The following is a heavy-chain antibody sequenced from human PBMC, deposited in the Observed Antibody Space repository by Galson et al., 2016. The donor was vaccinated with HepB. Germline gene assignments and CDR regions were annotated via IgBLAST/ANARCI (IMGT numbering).Heavy chain of an antibody. D-gene: IGHD2-21*02. CDR1: GFTFSSNA. J-gene: IGHJ4*02. CDR2: ISGTGSAT. CDR3: TKGGRVTATQEYYFDS. Sequence: SLRLSCAASGFTFSSNAMSWVRQAPGKGLEWVSGISGTGSATYYADAVTGRFTISRDNSKNTLYLQMNSLRAEDTGLYYCTKGGRVTATQEYYFDSWGQGTLVTVSS. V-gene: IGHV3-23*01.